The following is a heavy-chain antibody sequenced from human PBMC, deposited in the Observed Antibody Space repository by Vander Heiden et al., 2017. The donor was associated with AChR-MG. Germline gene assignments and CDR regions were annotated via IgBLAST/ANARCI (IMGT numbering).Heavy chain of an antibody. Sequence: EVQLLESGGGLVQPGGSLRLSCAASGFTFSSYAMCWVRQAPGKGLEWGSAISGSGGSTYYADSVKGRFTISRDNSKNTLYLQMNSLRAEDTAVYYCASYYDYIWGSYRSPPNYWGQGTLVTVSS. D-gene: IGHD3-16*02. CDR2: ISGSGGST. CDR3: ASYYDYIWGSYRSPPNY. J-gene: IGHJ4*02. CDR1: GFTFSSYA. V-gene: IGHV3-23*01.